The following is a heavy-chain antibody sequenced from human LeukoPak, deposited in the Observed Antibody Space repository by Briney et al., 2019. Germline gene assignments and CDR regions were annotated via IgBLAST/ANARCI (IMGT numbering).Heavy chain of an antibody. D-gene: IGHD3-3*01. Sequence: ASVTVSCKASGYTFTGYYMHWVRQAPGQGLEWMGWINPNSGGTNYAQKFQGRVTMTGDTSISTAYMELSRLRSDDTAVYYCARVLGGVVPADYWGQGTLVTVSS. V-gene: IGHV1-2*02. CDR3: ARVLGGVVPADY. CDR1: GYTFTGYY. J-gene: IGHJ4*02. CDR2: INPNSGGT.